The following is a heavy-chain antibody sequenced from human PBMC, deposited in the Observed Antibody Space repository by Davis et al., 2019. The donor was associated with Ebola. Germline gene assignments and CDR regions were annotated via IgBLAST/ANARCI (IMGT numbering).Heavy chain of an antibody. CDR3: ARGRTYGSMVYGMDV. J-gene: IGHJ6*02. CDR1: GASISSRSYY. V-gene: IGHV4-39*01. Sequence: MPSETLSLTCTVSGASISSRSYYWGWIRQPPGKGLEWVGSFSYGDNTHYYNPSLRSRVTISVDTSRNQFSLKLSSATAADTAIYYCARGRTYGSMVYGMDVWGQGTTVIVSS. CDR2: FSYGDNTH. D-gene: IGHD3-10*01.